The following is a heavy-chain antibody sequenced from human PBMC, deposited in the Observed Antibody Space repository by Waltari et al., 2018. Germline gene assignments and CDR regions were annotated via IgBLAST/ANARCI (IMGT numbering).Heavy chain of an antibody. CDR1: GGSFSGYY. CDR3: AREAGYSSPHGNGMDV. Sequence: QVQLQQWGAGLLKPSETLSLTCAVYGGSFSGYYWSWIRQPPGKGLEWIGEINHSGSTNYNPSLKSRVTISVDTSKNQFSLKLSSVTAADTAVYYCAREAGYSSPHGNGMDVWGQGTTVIVSS. CDR2: INHSGST. D-gene: IGHD6-13*01. V-gene: IGHV4-34*01. J-gene: IGHJ6*02.